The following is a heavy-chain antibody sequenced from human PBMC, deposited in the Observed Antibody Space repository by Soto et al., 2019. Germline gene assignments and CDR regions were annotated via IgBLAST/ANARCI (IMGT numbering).Heavy chain of an antibody. CDR2: VYYSGST. CDR1: GGSISSYY. CDR3: ARHFSVDYFDY. Sequence: SETLSLTCTVSGGSISSYYWSWIRQSPGKGLEWIGFVYYSGSTSYYPSLKSRVTISIDTSKNQFSLKLSSVTAADTAVYYCARHFSVDYFDYWGQGALVTVSS. J-gene: IGHJ4*02. V-gene: IGHV4-59*08.